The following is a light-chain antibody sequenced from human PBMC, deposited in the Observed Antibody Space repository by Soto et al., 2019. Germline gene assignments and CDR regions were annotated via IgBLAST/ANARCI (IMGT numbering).Light chain of an antibody. V-gene: IGKV1-5*01. CDR1: ETMIRW. CDR3: QQRGNWPS. J-gene: IGKJ4*01. Sequence: DIQMTQSPASLSAFVGDRVTITCRASETMIRWLAWYQQKPGKAPKLLIYDASSLKSGVPSRFSGNGSGTEFTLTISSLEPEDFALYYCQQRGNWPSFGGGTKVDI. CDR2: DAS.